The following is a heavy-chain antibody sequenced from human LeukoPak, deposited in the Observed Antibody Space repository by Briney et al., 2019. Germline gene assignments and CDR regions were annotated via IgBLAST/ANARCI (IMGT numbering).Heavy chain of an antibody. D-gene: IGHD4-17*01. J-gene: IGHJ4*02. CDR2: LNPSGKI. CDR3: ARGRPSGDYFDF. V-gene: IGHV4-61*02. CDR1: GDSISRNSHY. Sequence: SETLSLTCSVSGDSISRNSHYWCWIRRSAGKGLEWIGRLNPSGKIDYNPSLRSRLTMSLDPSENKLSLKLSSVTAADTALYYCARGRPSGDYFDFWGQGALVTVSS.